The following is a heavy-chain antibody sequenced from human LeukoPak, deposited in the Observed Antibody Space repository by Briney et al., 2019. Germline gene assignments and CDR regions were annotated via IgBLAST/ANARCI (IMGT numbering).Heavy chain of an antibody. V-gene: IGHV4-39*01. CDR2: VSYTGST. CDR1: GGSISSNNYY. Sequence: SETLSLTCTVSGGSISSNNYYWGWIRQPPGKGLEWIGSVSYTGSTNYNPSLKSRATMSVDTSKNQFSLKLSSVTAADTAVYYCATWLQLWATNPDDYWGQGTLVTVSS. CDR3: ATWLQLWATNPDDY. J-gene: IGHJ4*01. D-gene: IGHD5-18*01.